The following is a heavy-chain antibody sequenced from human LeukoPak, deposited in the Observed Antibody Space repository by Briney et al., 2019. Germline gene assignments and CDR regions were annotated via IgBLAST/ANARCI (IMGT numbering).Heavy chain of an antibody. CDR2: KQNDGSTT. J-gene: IGHJ5*02. CDR3: GREQSAYYVHAFDP. V-gene: IGHV3-30*02. D-gene: IGHD3-3*01. Sequence: PGGSLRLSCAASGFTFSSYGMHWVRQAPGKGLEWVAFKQNDGSTTFYAESVRGRFTISRDNSKNTLFLQTNSLRTDDTAVYYCGREQSAYYVHAFDPWGQGTLVTVSS. CDR1: GFTFSSYG.